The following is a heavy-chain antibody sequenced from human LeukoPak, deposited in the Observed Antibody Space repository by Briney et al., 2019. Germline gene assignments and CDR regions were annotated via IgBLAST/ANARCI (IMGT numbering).Heavy chain of an antibody. J-gene: IGHJ4*03. D-gene: IGHD3-22*01. Sequence: GSLKISCKASGYSFTTYWIGWVRQMPGKGLEWMGIIYPGDSNARYSPSFQGQVTISADTSISTAYLQWSSLKASDTAMYYCARRPNYYDGSGYYYPFDYWGQGTTVTVSS. CDR3: ARRPNYYDGSGYYYPFDY. V-gene: IGHV5-51*01. CDR2: IYPGDSNA. CDR1: GYSFTTYW.